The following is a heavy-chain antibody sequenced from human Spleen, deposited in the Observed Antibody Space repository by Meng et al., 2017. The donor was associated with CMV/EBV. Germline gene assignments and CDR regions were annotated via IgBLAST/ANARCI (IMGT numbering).Heavy chain of an antibody. CDR1: GGSISTFY. V-gene: IGHV4-59*01. CDR2: IYYSGST. J-gene: IGHJ4*02. D-gene: IGHD2-2*01. CDR3: ARWTVVVPAAIH. Sequence: SETLSLTCTVSGGSISTFYWSWIRQPPGKGLEWIGNIYYSGSTNYNPSLKSRVTISVDTSKNQFSLKLSSVTAADTAVYYCARWTVVVPAAIHWGQGTLVTVSS.